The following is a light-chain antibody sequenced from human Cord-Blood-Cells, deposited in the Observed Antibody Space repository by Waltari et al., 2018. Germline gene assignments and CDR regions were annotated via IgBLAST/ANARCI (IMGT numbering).Light chain of an antibody. CDR2: GAC. Sequence: EIVLTQSPGTLSLSPGERATLSCRASQSVSRSYLAWYQQKPGQAPRLLIYGACSRATGIPDRFSGSGSGTDFTLTISRLEPEDFAVYYCQQYGSSPLTFGGGTKVEIK. CDR1: QSVSRSY. CDR3: QQYGSSPLT. V-gene: IGKV3-20*01. J-gene: IGKJ4*01.